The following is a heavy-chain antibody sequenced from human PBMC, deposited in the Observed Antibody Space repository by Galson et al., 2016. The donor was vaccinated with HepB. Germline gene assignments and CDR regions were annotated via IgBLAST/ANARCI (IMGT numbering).Heavy chain of an antibody. CDR2: ISHTGGST. J-gene: IGHJ4*02. D-gene: IGHD4/OR15-4a*01. CDR3: AKVSRRDYALPYFDY. CDR1: GFTFNTYA. V-gene: IGHV3-23*01. Sequence: SLRLSCAASGFTFNTYAMSWVRQAPGKGLEWVSTISHTGGSTYYADSVKGRFTISRDNSKNTLYLQMNSLRAEETAVYYCAKVSRRDYALPYFDYWGQGTLVTVSS.